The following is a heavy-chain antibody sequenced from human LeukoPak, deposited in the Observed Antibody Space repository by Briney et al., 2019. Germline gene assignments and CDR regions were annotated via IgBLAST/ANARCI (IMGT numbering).Heavy chain of an antibody. V-gene: IGHV3-74*01. D-gene: IGHD3-22*01. CDR3: ARDLGQYYDTSDNWFDP. CDR2: INSDGINT. CDR1: GFTFSSYW. Sequence: QPGGSLRLSCAASGFTFSSYWMHWVRQAPGKGLEWVSRINSDGINTSYADSVKGRFTISRDNAKNTLNLQMNSLRAEDTAVYYCARDLGQYYDTSDNWFDPWGKGTLVTVSS. J-gene: IGHJ5*02.